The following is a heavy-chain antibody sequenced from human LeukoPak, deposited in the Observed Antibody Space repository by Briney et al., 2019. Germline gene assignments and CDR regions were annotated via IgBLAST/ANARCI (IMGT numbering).Heavy chain of an antibody. CDR3: AREGGYNSSWNYFDY. CDR2: ISAYNGNT. D-gene: IGHD6-13*01. V-gene: IGHV1-18*04. Sequence: ASVKVSCKASGYTFTSYGISWVRQAPGQGLEWMGWISAYNGNTNYAQKLQGRVTMTTDTSTSTAYMELRSLRSDDTAVYYCAREGGYNSSWNYFDYWGQGTLVTVSS. J-gene: IGHJ4*02. CDR1: GYTFTSYG.